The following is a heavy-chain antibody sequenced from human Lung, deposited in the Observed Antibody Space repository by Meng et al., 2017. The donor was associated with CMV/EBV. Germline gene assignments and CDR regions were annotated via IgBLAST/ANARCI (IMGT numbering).Heavy chain of an antibody. J-gene: IGHJ5*02. D-gene: IGHD3-22*01. CDR2: INANSGGT. Sequence: ASXXVSXKAFAYTFTGYYLHWVRQAPGQGLEWMGWINANSGGTNYAQKFQGRVTMTRDTAIGTAYMSLSRLRSDDTAVYYCARGSYYYDSSGPFDPLGQGTLVTVSS. V-gene: IGHV1-2*02. CDR1: AYTFTGYY. CDR3: ARGSYYYDSSGPFDP.